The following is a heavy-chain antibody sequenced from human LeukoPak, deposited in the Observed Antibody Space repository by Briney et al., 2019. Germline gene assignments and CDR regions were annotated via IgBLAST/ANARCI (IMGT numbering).Heavy chain of an antibody. CDR2: IIPIFGTA. V-gene: IGHV1-69*01. J-gene: IGHJ6*04. CDR1: GGTFSSYA. Sequence: SVKVSCKASGGTFSSYAISWVRQAPGQGLEWMGGIIPIFGTANYAQKFQDRVTITADESTSTAYMELSSLRSEDTAVYYCAVALELYGSGSYNGMDVWGKGTTVTVSS. CDR3: AVALELYGSGSYNGMDV. D-gene: IGHD3-10*01.